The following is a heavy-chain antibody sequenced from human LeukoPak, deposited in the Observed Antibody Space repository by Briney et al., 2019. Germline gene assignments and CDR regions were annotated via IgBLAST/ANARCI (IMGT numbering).Heavy chain of an antibody. CDR3: AREGPIAAAGHYFDY. D-gene: IGHD6-13*01. Sequence: GGSLRLSCAASGFTVSSNYMSWVRQAPGKGLEWVSVIYSGGSTYYADSVKGRFTISRDNSKNTLYLQMNSLRAEDTAVYYCAREGPIAAAGHYFDYWGQGTLVTVSS. CDR1: GFTVSSNY. CDR2: IYSGGST. V-gene: IGHV3-53*01. J-gene: IGHJ4*02.